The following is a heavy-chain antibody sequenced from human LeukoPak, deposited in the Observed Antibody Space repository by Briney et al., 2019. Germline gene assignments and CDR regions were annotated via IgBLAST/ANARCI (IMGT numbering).Heavy chain of an antibody. J-gene: IGHJ4*02. CDR3: ARPYGEITAGLDY. D-gene: IGHD4-17*01. CDR1: GFTFSSYA. CDR2: ISYDGSNK. Sequence: GSLRLSCAASGFTFSSYAMHWVRQAPGKGLEWVAVISYDGSNKYYADSVKGRFTISRDNSKNTLYLQMNSLRAEDTAVYYCARPYGEITAGLDYWGQGTLVTVSS. V-gene: IGHV3-30*04.